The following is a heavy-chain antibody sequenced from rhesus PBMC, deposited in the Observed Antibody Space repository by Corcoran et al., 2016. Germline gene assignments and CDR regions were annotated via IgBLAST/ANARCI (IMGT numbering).Heavy chain of an antibody. CDR2: IYLSDRK. D-gene: IGHD2-39*02. CDR1: GFSISTTGTG. CDR3: SRVRYCSGGVCLFDY. V-gene: IGHV2-95*01. J-gene: IGHJ4*01. Sequence: QVTLKESGPALVKPTQTLTLTCTFSGFSISTTGTGVGWIRQPPGKALEWLASIYLSDRKYYSSALKSKLTISKDTSKNQVVLTMTYMAPVDTATYYCSRVRYCSGGVCLFDYWGQGVLVTVSS.